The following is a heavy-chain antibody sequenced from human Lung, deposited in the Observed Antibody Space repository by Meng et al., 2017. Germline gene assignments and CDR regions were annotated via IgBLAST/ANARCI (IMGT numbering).Heavy chain of an antibody. Sequence: VRAAGQGVVNASVCKAPAVAVSGGCITSSNRWMWVCKPEGKGVEGIGDNCHSGSTNYNPAPKSRVTISVGESKNRVSLMRSAVTAAGRAGYDCAGRGLWPDRETFYYWGQGTLVTVSS. CDR2: NCHSGST. CDR3: AGRGLWPDRETFYY. V-gene: IGHV4-4*02. CDR1: GGCITSSNR. D-gene: IGHD1-14*01. J-gene: IGHJ4*02.